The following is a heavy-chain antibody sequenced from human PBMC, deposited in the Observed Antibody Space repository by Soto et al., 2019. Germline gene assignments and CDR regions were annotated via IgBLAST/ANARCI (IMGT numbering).Heavy chain of an antibody. D-gene: IGHD1-26*01. J-gene: IGHJ2*01. CDR3: ARNADSGNCYNWYFDL. V-gene: IGHV3-33*01. CDR2: LCFDGTNE. CDR1: EFTFSTYG. Sequence: QVQLVESGGGVVQPGRSLRLSCTASEFTFSTYGMHWVRQAPGKGLEWMAVLCFDGTNEYYADSVKGRFTISRDNSKNTLYLQMTGLRAEDTAVYYCARNADSGNCYNWYFDLWGRGTLVTVSS.